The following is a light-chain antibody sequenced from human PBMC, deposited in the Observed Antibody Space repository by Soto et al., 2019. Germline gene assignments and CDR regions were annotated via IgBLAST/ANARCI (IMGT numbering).Light chain of an antibody. CDR2: DAS. J-gene: IGKJ2*01. CDR1: QSVSSY. V-gene: IGKV3-11*01. Sequence: EIVLTQSPATLSLSPGERATLSCRASQSVSSYLAWYQQKPGQAHRLLIYDASTRATGIPARFSGSGSGTDFTLTISSLEPEDFAVYYCQQRSDWPRTFGQGTKLEIK. CDR3: QQRSDWPRT.